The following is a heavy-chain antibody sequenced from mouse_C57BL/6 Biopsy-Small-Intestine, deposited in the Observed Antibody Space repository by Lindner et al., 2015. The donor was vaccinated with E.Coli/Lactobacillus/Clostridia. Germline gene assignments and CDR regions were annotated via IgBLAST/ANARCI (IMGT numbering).Heavy chain of an antibody. V-gene: IGHV1-20*01. J-gene: IGHJ4*01. CDR1: GYTFSSYH. D-gene: IGHD2-4*01. Sequence: SVKVSCKGFGYTFSSYHINWVRQAPGQGLEWMGWISAYNGNTNYAQNLQGRVTMTTDTSTSTAYMELRSLRSDDTAVYYCARFYDDASGWAQEYWGQGTLVTVSS. CDR2: ISAYNGNT. CDR3: ARFYDDASGWAQEY.